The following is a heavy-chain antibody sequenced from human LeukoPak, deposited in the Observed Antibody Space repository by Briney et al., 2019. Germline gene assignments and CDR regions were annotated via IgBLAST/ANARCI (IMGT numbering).Heavy chain of an antibody. CDR2: VKEDGSEK. CDR3: ARDRRQETANWIDP. CDR1: GFTFSSYW. J-gene: IGHJ5*02. V-gene: IGHV3-7*01. Sequence: TGGSLRLSCAASGFTFSSYWMSWVRQAPGEGLEWVANVKEDGSEKFYVETVKGRFTISRDNAKNSLFLQMNSLRAEDTAVYYCARDRRQETANWIDPCGQGTLVTVSS.